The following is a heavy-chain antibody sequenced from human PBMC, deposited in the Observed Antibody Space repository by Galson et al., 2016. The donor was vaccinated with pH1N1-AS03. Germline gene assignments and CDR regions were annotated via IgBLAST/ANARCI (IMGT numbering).Heavy chain of an antibody. J-gene: IGHJ4*02. Sequence: SVKVSCKASGYTFTRNYMHWVRQAPGQGLEWMGIINPSGGSTSYAQKLQDRVTMTRDTSTSTVCMELSSLRSEDTAVYYCARGHADSYGLTRLGYYFDSWGQGTLVTVSS. D-gene: IGHD5-18*01. CDR2: INPSGGST. CDR3: ARGHADSYGLTRLGYYFDS. CDR1: GYTFTRNY. V-gene: IGHV1-46*03.